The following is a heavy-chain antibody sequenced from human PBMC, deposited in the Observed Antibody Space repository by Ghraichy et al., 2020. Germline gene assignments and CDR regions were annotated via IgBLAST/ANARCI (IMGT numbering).Heavy chain of an antibody. Sequence: GGSLRLSCAASGFTLGSYWMNWVRQAPGKGLEWVANIKQDGSEKNYVASVKGRFTISRDNAETSLYLQMNSLRAEDTAVYYCARGDFNWGSWYLDLWGRGTLVTVSS. CDR3: ARGDFNWGSWYLDL. V-gene: IGHV3-7*04. J-gene: IGHJ2*01. D-gene: IGHD7-27*01. CDR2: IKQDGSEK. CDR1: GFTLGSYW.